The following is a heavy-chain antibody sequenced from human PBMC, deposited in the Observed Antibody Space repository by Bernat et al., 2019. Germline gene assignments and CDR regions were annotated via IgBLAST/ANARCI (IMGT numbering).Heavy chain of an antibody. J-gene: IGHJ4*02. Sequence: EVQLAESGGGLVQPGGSLRLSCAASGFTFRDYWMDWVRQAPGKGPVWVSRINIDGTTTNYADSVKGRFTISRDNAKNSLYLQMNSLRAEDTALYYCARDWGRYLEGVDYWGQGTLVTVSS. CDR3: ARDWGRYLEGVDY. CDR1: GFTFRDYW. D-gene: IGHD3-9*01. V-gene: IGHV3-74*01. CDR2: INIDGTTT.